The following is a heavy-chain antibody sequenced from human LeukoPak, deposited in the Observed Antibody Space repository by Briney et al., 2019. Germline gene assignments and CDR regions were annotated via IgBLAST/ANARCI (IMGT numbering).Heavy chain of an antibody. Sequence: GGSLRLSCAASGFTFSSYAMSWVRQAPGKGLEWVSAISGSGDSKYYADSVKGRFTISRDNSRNTLYLQVDSLGAEDTAVYYCARDYRGVIPFDYWGQGTLVTVSS. D-gene: IGHD3-10*01. V-gene: IGHV3-23*01. CDR2: ISGSGDSK. J-gene: IGHJ4*02. CDR1: GFTFSSYA. CDR3: ARDYRGVIPFDY.